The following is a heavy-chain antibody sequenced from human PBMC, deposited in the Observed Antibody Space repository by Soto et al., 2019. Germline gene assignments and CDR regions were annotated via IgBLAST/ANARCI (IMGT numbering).Heavy chain of an antibody. D-gene: IGHD2-15*01. CDR3: ARGSNGWWVEN. Sequence: SSETLSLTCSVSGGSISPYYWTWIRQPPGEPLEWIGYIFYSGVTNYNPSLKSRVAMSVDTSMNQISLELTSVTVADTAVYYCARGSNGWWVENWGQGTLVTVSS. CDR2: IFYSGVT. J-gene: IGHJ4*02. CDR1: GGSISPYY. V-gene: IGHV4-59*01.